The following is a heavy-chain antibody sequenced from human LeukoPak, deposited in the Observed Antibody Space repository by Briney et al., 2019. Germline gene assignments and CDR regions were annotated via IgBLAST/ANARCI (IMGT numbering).Heavy chain of an antibody. J-gene: IGHJ6*03. CDR3: ARDFSMVYYMDV. Sequence: PGGSLRLSCAASGFTFSSYEMNWVRQAPGKGLGWLSYISSSGSTIYYADSVKGRFTLSRDNAKKSLYLQMNSLRAEDTAVYYCARDFSMVYYMDVWGKGTTVTISS. V-gene: IGHV3-48*03. CDR1: GFTFSSYE. D-gene: IGHD2/OR15-2a*01. CDR2: ISSSGSTI.